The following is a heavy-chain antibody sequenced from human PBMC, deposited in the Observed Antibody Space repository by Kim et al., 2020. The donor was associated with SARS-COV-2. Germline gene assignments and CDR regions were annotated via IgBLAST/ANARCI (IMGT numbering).Heavy chain of an antibody. Sequence: GGSLRLSCAASGFTFSSYGMHWVRQAPGKGLEWVAVIWYDGSNKYYADSVKGRFTISRDNSKNTLYLQMNSLRAEDTAVYYCARGASAAATVYFDYWGQGTLVTVSS. CDR2: IWYDGSNK. J-gene: IGHJ4*02. D-gene: IGHD6-13*01. CDR1: GFTFSSYG. CDR3: ARGASAAATVYFDY. V-gene: IGHV3-33*01.